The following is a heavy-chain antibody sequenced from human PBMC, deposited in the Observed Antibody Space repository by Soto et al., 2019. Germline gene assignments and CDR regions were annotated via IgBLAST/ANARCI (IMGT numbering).Heavy chain of an antibody. CDR3: ARSMTTVVTLDY. D-gene: IGHD4-17*01. Sequence: ASETLSLTCTVSGGSLSSSSYYWGWIRQPPGKGLEWIGSIYYSGSTYYNPSLKSRVTISVDTSKNQFSLKLSSVTAADTAVYYCARSMTTVVTLDYWGQGTLVTVSS. CDR2: IYYSGST. V-gene: IGHV4-39*01. CDR1: GGSLSSSSYY. J-gene: IGHJ4*02.